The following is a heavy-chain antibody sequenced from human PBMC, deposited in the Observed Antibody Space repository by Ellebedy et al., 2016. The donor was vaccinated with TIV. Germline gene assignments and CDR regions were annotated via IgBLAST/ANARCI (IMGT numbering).Heavy chain of an antibody. Sequence: PGGSLRLSCAASGFTFSNYWMSWVRQAPGKGLEWVSRIDSDGHTTRYADLVEGRFTISRDNAKNTLYLQMNSLRAEDTALYYCARDGDHHVDLDNWGQGTLVTVSS. CDR3: ARDGDHHVDLDN. V-gene: IGHV3-74*01. J-gene: IGHJ4*02. CDR2: IDSDGHTT. D-gene: IGHD5-12*01. CDR1: GFTFSNYW.